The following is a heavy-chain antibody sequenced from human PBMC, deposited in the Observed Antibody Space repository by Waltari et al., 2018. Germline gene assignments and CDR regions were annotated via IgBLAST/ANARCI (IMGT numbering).Heavy chain of an antibody. J-gene: IGHJ6*03. CDR3: ARDLEITIFGVGGPVGYMDV. CDR1: GGTFSSYA. CDR2: IIPIFGTA. V-gene: IGHV1-69*13. Sequence: QVQLVQSGAEVKKPGSSVKVSCKASGGTFSSYAISWVRQAPGQGLGWMGRIIPIFGTANYAQKFQGRVTITADKSTSTAYMELSSLRSEDTAVYYCARDLEITIFGVGGPVGYMDVWGKGTTVTISS. D-gene: IGHD3-3*01.